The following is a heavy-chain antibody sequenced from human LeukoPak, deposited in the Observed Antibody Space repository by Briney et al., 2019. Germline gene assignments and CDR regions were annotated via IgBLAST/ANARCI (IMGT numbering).Heavy chain of an antibody. D-gene: IGHD3-22*01. Sequence: SETLSLTCTVSGGSISSGGYYWSWIRQPPGKGLEWIGYIYHSGSTYYNPSLKSRVTISVDRSKNQFSLKLSSVTAADTAVYYCARAGDYYDSSGYTTYYFDYWGQGTLVTVSS. V-gene: IGHV4-30-2*01. J-gene: IGHJ4*02. CDR1: GGSISSGGYY. CDR2: IYHSGST. CDR3: ARAGDYYDSSGYTTYYFDY.